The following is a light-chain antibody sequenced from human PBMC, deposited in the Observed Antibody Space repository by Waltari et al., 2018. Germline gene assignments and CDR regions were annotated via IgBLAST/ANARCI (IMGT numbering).Light chain of an antibody. CDR2: QDT. Sequence: SDELTQPPSVSVSPGQTATITCSGHKLGEKLASWYQQKPGQSPVLVIYQDTKRPSGIPERFSGSNSGNTATLTISGTQAMDEADYYCQAWDTSTPVIFGGGTKLTVL. CDR3: QAWDTSTPVI. CDR1: KLGEKL. J-gene: IGLJ2*01. V-gene: IGLV3-1*01.